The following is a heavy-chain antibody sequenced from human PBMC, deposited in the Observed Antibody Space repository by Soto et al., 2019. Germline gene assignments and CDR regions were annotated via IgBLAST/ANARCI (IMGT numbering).Heavy chain of an antibody. CDR2: ITASGDYT. J-gene: IGHJ4*02. D-gene: IGHD2-2*01. V-gene: IGHV3-23*01. CDR3: ATGRYCSSAACLAAE. Sequence: EVQLLESGGGLVQPGGSLRLSCAASGFTFSSSAMFWVRQAPGKGLEWVSAITASGDYTSYTDSVKGRFTISRDNSKNTLFLQMNSLRAEDTALDYRATGRYCSSAACLAAEWGQGTLITVSS. CDR1: GFTFSSSA.